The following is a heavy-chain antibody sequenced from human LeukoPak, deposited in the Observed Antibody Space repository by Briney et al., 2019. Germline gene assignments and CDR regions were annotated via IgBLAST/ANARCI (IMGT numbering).Heavy chain of an antibody. D-gene: IGHD6-13*01. CDR2: ISGSGGST. J-gene: IGHJ4*02. V-gene: IGHV3-23*01. Sequence: PGGSLRLSCAASGSTFSSYAMSWVRQAPGKGLEWVSAISGSGGSTYYADSVKGRFTISRDNSKNTLYLQMNSLRAEDTAVYYCASTPGSAAAPNSGDYWGQGTLVAVST. CDR3: ASTPGSAAAPNSGDY. CDR1: GSTFSSYA.